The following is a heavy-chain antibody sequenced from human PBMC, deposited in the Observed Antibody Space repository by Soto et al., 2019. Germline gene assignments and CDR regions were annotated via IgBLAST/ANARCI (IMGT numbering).Heavy chain of an antibody. Sequence: QLQLVESGGGVVQPGRSLRLSCAASGFTFSSYGMHWVRQAPGKGLEWVAGIWYDGSNKYYADSVKGRFTISRDNSKNTLYLQMNSLRGEDTAVYYCASIIAAGTEYHYCGMDVWGQGTTVTVSS. J-gene: IGHJ6*02. CDR1: GFTFSSYG. CDR2: IWYDGSNK. CDR3: ASIIAAGTEYHYCGMDV. D-gene: IGHD6-13*01. V-gene: IGHV3-33*01.